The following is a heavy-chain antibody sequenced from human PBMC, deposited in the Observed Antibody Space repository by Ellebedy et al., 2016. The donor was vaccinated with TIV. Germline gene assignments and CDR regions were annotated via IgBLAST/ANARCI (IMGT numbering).Heavy chain of an antibody. J-gene: IGHJ4*02. CDR3: ARTFFH. CDR2: TRNKANSYTT. CDR1: GFTFTDHY. V-gene: IGHV3-72*01. D-gene: IGHD3-3*01. Sequence: GESLKISCAASGFTFTDHYMDWVRQAPGKGLEWVGRTRNKANSYTTEYAASVKGRFTISRDDSKNLLYLQMNSLKTEDTAVYYCARTFFHWGQGTLVTVSS.